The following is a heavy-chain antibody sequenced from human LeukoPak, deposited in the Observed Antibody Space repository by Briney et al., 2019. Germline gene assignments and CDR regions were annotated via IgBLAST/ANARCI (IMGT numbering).Heavy chain of an antibody. CDR3: AKDSSEDIVVVVAAY. D-gene: IGHD2-15*01. V-gene: IGHV3-7*01. J-gene: IGHJ4*02. CDR1: GFIFSTYA. Sequence: GRSLRLSCAASGFIFSTYAMHWVRQAPGKGLEWVANIKQDGSEKYYVDSVKGRFTISRDNAKNSLYLQMNSLRAEDTAVYYCAKDSSEDIVVVVAAYWGQGTLVTVSS. CDR2: IKQDGSEK.